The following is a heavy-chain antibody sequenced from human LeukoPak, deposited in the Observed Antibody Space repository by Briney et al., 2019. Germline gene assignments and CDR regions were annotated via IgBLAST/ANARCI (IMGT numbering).Heavy chain of an antibody. D-gene: IGHD2-15*01. CDR3: ARLACSGGGCETDY. J-gene: IGHJ4*02. Sequence: PGGSLRLSCAASGFTFSSYSMNWVRQAPGKGLEWVSSISSSSSYIYYADSVKGRFTISRDNSKDTFYLQMESLRAEDTAVYYCARLACSGGGCETDYWGQGTLVTVSS. CDR1: GFTFSSYS. CDR2: ISSSSSYI. V-gene: IGHV3-21*04.